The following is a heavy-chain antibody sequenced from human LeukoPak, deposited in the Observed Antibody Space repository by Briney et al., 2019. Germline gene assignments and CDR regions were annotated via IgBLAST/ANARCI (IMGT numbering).Heavy chain of an antibody. CDR1: GFTFSSYG. J-gene: IGHJ3*02. D-gene: IGHD3-10*01. V-gene: IGHV3-30*02. Sequence: AGGSLRLSCAASGFTFSSYGMHWVCQAPGKGLEWVAFIRYDGSNKYYADSVKGRFTISRDNSKNTLYLQMNSLRAEDTAVYYCAKDLGLWFGESDAFDIWGQGTMVTVSS. CDR2: IRYDGSNK. CDR3: AKDLGLWFGESDAFDI.